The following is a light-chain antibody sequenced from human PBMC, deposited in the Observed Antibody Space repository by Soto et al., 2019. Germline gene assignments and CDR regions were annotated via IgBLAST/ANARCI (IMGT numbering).Light chain of an antibody. CDR3: QQYYTTPLL. CDR1: QSVLYSSNNKNY. Sequence: EIVVTQSPDSLAVSLGERASTNCKSSQSVLYSSNNKNYLAWYQQKANRPLKLLINGASTQEPGVTDRGSGSESGTDFTLTITSLHTEHEVVYYCQQYYTTPLLFGGGTK. CDR2: GAS. V-gene: IGKV4-1*01. J-gene: IGKJ4*01.